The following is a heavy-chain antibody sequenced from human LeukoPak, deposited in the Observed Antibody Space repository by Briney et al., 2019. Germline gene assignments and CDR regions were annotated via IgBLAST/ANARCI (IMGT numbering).Heavy chain of an antibody. CDR1: GGSISSSSYY. CDR3: ARGPSGEITIFGVVILPFDY. D-gene: IGHD3-3*01. V-gene: IGHV4-39*01. J-gene: IGHJ4*02. Sequence: LETLSLTCTVSGGSISSSSYYWGWIRQPPGKGLEWIGSIYYSGSTYYNPSLKSRVTIPVDTSKNQFSLKLSSVTAADTAVYYCARGPSGEITIFGVVILPFDYWGQGTLVTVSS. CDR2: IYYSGST.